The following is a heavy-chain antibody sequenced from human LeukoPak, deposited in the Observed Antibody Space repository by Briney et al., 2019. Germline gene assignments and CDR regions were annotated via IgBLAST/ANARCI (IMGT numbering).Heavy chain of an antibody. CDR1: GFTFSSYS. Sequence: PGGSLRLXCAASGFTFSSYSMNWVRQAPGKGLESVSSISSSSSYIYYADSVKGRFTISRDNAKNSLYLQMNSLRAEDTAVYYCARDTSGLIDYWGQGTLVTVSS. V-gene: IGHV3-21*01. CDR3: ARDTSGLIDY. D-gene: IGHD6-19*01. CDR2: ISSSSSYI. J-gene: IGHJ4*02.